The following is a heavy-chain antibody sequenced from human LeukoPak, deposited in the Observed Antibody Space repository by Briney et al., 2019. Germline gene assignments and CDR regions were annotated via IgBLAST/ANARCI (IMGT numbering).Heavy chain of an antibody. Sequence: GGSLRLSCAASGFTFSSYAMSWVRQAPGKGLEWVSAISGSGGSTYYADSVKGRFTISRDNSKNTLYLQMNSLRAEDTAVYYCARGPIAAAGTDYFDYWGQGTLVTVSS. CDR3: ARGPIAAAGTDYFDY. J-gene: IGHJ4*02. CDR2: ISGSGGST. V-gene: IGHV3-23*01. D-gene: IGHD6-13*01. CDR1: GFTFSSYA.